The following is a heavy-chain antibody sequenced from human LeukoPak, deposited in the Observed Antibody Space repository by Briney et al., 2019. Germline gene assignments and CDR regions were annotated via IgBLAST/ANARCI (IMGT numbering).Heavy chain of an antibody. CDR3: AKGFNYYDSSGYDY. J-gene: IGHJ4*02. CDR1: GFTFSSYA. Sequence: GGSLRLSCAASGFTFSSYAMSWVRQAPGKGLEWVSAISGSGGSTYYADSVKGRFTISRDNSKNTLYLQMNSLRAEDTAVYYCAKGFNYYDSSGYDYRGQGTLVTVSS. D-gene: IGHD3-22*01. CDR2: ISGSGGST. V-gene: IGHV3-23*01.